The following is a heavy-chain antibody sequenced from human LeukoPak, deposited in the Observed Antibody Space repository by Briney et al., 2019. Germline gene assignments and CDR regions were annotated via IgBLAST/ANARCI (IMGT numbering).Heavy chain of an antibody. Sequence: GEALKISFKGSGYSFTSYWIGWVRQMPGKGLEWMGIIYSGDSDTRYSPSFQGQVTISADKSISTAYLQWSSLKASDTAMYYCARLTTVAVWFDYWGQGTLVTVSS. D-gene: IGHD4-23*01. CDR1: GYSFTSYW. V-gene: IGHV5-51*01. J-gene: IGHJ5*01. CDR3: ARLTTVAVWFDY. CDR2: IYSGDSDT.